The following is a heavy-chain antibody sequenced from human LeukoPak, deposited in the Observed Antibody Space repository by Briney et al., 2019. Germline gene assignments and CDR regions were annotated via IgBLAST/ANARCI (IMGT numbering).Heavy chain of an antibody. J-gene: IGHJ4*02. D-gene: IGHD3-3*01. V-gene: IGHV3-53*01. Sequence: YSAGSTYSSDSVKVRFTISRDNSKNTLYLQMNSLRAEDTAVYYCARQGITIFGVVTYYFDYWGQGTLVTVSS. CDR3: ARQGITIFGVVTYYFDY. CDR2: YSAGST.